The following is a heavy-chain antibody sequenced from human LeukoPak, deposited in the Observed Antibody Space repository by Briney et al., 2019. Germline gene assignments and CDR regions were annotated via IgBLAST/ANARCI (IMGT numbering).Heavy chain of an antibody. D-gene: IGHD6-13*01. CDR1: GGSISSSSYY. V-gene: IGHV4-39*07. CDR3: ARDLGYSSSY. J-gene: IGHJ4*02. CDR2: IYYSGST. Sequence: SETLSLTCTVSGGSISSSSYYWGWIRQPPGKGLEWIGSIYYSGSTYYNPSLKSRVTISVDTSKNQFSLKLSSVTAADTAVYYCARDLGYSSSYWGQGTLVTVSS.